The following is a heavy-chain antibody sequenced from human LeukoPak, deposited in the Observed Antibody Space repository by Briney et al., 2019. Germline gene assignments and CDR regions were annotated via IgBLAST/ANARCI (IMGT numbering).Heavy chain of an antibody. V-gene: IGHV3-53*01. D-gene: IGHD6-19*01. J-gene: IGHJ4*02. CDR3: ARAPSQGYSSGWYFDY. CDR2: LYSGGST. Sequence: PGGSLRLSCTASGFIVSSNYMSWVRQAPGKGLEWVSVLYSGGSTYYADSVKGRFTISRDNSKNTLYLQMNGLRAEDTAVYYCARAPSQGYSSGWYFDYWGQGTLVTVSS. CDR1: GFIVSSNY.